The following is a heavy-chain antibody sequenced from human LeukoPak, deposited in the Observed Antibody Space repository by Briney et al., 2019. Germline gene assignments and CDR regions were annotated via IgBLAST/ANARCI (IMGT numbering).Heavy chain of an antibody. J-gene: IGHJ4*02. CDR1: GYTFSGHW. D-gene: IGHD4-17*01. CDR2: ISSSSSYI. V-gene: IGHV3-21*01. CDR3: ARDRTVATPDY. Sequence: GGSLRLSCAASGYTFSGHWIHWVRQAPGKGLEWVSSISSSSSYIYYADSVKGRFTISRDNAKNSLYLQMNSLRAEDTAVYYCARDRTVATPDYWGQGTLVTVSS.